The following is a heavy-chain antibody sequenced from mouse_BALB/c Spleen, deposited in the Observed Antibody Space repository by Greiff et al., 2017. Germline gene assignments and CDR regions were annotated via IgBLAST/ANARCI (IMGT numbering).Heavy chain of an antibody. CDR3: ARGTTEGGGFAY. D-gene: IGHD1-1*01. V-gene: IGHV1S56*01. CDR2: IYPGDGST. J-gene: IGHJ3*01. CDR1: GYTFTSYD. Sequence: VQLQQSGPELVTPGALVKISCKASGYTFTSYDINWVKQRPGQGLEWIGWIYPGDGSTKYNEKFKGKATLTADKSSSTDYMQLSSLTSENSAVYFCARGTTEGGGFAYWGQGTLVTVSA.